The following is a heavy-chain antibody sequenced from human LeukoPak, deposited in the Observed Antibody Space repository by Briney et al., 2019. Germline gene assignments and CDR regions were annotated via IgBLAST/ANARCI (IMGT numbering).Heavy chain of an antibody. V-gene: IGHV1-69*05. J-gene: IGHJ4*02. CDR2: IIPIFGTA. D-gene: IGHD3-22*01. CDR1: GGTFSSYA. Sequence: GASVKVSCEASGGTFSSYAISWVRQAPGQGLEWMGGIIPIFGTANYAQKFQGRVTITTDESTSTAYMELSSLRSEDTAVYYCARGVYYYDSSGYLEDYWGQGTLVTVSS. CDR3: ARGVYYYDSSGYLEDY.